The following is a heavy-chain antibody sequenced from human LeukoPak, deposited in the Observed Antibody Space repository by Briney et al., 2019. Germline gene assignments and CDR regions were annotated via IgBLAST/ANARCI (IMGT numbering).Heavy chain of an antibody. CDR1: GFTFSSYS. V-gene: IGHV3-21*01. CDR2: ISSSSSYI. J-gene: IGHJ6*03. CDR3: AKGILTGRNKPEIYYYYMDV. D-gene: IGHD3-9*01. Sequence: PGGSLRLSCAASGFTFSSYSMNWVRQAPGKGLEWVSSISSSSSYIYYADSVKGRFTTSRDNAKNSLYLQMNSLRAEDTAVYYCAKGILTGRNKPEIYYYYMDVWGKGTTVTVSS.